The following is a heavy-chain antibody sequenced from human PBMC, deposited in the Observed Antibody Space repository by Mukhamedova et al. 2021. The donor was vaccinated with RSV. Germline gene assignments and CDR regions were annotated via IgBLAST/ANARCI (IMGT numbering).Heavy chain of an antibody. CDR1: G. CDR2: IRYDGSNK. D-gene: IGHD4-23*01. CDR3: AKERTTVVIGALGY. V-gene: IGHV3-30*02. Sequence: GMHWVRQAPGKGLEWVAFIRYDGSNKYYADSVKGRFTISRDNSKNTLYLQMNSLRAEDTAVYYCAKERTTVVIGALGYWGQGTLV. J-gene: IGHJ4*02.